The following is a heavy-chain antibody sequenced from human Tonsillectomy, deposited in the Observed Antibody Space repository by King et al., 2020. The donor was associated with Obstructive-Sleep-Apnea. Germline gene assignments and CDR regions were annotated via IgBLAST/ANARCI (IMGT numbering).Heavy chain of an antibody. CDR3: AKAPNYYDSLGFDS. V-gene: IGHV3-23*04. J-gene: IGHJ4*02. D-gene: IGHD3-22*01. CDR1: GFNFHNYA. Sequence: VQLVESGGGLVQPGGSMRLSCEATGFNFHNYAMNWVRQAPGKGLEWVSQISGSGGSTLYLDSVKGRFTISRDNSKNTLYLQMNSLRAEDTAVYYCAKAPNYYDSLGFDSWGQGTLVVVSA. CDR2: ISGSGGST.